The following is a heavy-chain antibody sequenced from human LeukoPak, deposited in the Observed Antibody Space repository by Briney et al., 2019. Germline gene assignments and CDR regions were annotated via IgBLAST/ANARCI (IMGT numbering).Heavy chain of an antibody. CDR3: ARDSHSSSWYSEFDY. J-gene: IGHJ4*02. D-gene: IGHD6-13*01. Sequence: PGWSLRLSCAASGFTFSSYEMNWVRQAPGKGLEWVSSINILSNYIYYADSVKGRFTISRDNAKNSLYLQMNSLRAEDTAVYYCARDSHSSSWYSEFDYWGQGTLVTVSS. V-gene: IGHV3-21*01. CDR2: INILSNYI. CDR1: GFTFSSYE.